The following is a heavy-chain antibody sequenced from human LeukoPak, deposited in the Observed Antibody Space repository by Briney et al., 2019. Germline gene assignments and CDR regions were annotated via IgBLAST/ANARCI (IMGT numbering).Heavy chain of an antibody. CDR1: GFTFSTYA. J-gene: IGHJ4*02. CDR3: ARFSSGWYYFDY. V-gene: IGHV3-23*01. CDR2: IRSSGGST. D-gene: IGHD6-19*01. Sequence: GGSLRLSCAASGFTFSTYAMSWVRQAPGKGLEWVSGIRSSGGSTYYSDSVKGRFTISRDNPKNTLYLQMNSLRAEDTAVYYCARFSSGWYYFDYWGQGTLVTVSS.